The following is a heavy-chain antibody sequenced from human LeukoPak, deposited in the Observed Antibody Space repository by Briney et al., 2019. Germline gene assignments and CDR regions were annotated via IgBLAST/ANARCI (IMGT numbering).Heavy chain of an antibody. V-gene: IGHV4-30-4*08. CDR3: ARPYYYDSRIDP. D-gene: IGHD3-22*01. Sequence: ASQTLSLTCTVSGGSISSGDYYWGWLRHPPGKGLEWIAYMYVSGSTYYTPSLKSRVTMSADTSKNQLSLKLSSVTAADTAVYYCARPYYYDSRIDPWGQGILVTVSS. CDR1: GGSISSGDYY. J-gene: IGHJ5*02. CDR2: MYVSGST.